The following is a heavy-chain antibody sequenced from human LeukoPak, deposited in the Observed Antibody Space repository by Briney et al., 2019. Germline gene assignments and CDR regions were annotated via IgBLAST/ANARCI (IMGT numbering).Heavy chain of an antibody. CDR1: GYTFTSYG. V-gene: IGHV1-18*01. Sequence: GASVKVSCKASGYTFTSYGISWVRQAPGQGLEWMGWISTYNGNTNYAQKLQGRVTMTTDTSTSTAYMELRSLRSDDTAVYYCGRDQLGDSYGYNYYGMDVWGQGTTVTVSS. CDR2: ISTYNGNT. D-gene: IGHD5-18*01. J-gene: IGHJ6*02. CDR3: GRDQLGDSYGYNYYGMDV.